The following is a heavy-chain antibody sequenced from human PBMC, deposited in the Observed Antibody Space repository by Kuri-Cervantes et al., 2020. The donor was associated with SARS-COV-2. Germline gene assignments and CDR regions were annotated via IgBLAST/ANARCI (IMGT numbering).Heavy chain of an antibody. CDR1: GGSISSYY. V-gene: IGHV4-59*01. Sequence: SETLSLTCTVSGGSISSYYWSWIRQPPGKGLEWIGYIYYSGSTNYNPSLKGRVTISVDTSKNQFSLKLSSVTAADTAVYYCARRKSDYYDSSGKSYAFDIWGQGTMVTVSS. D-gene: IGHD3-22*01. CDR2: IYYSGST. J-gene: IGHJ3*02. CDR3: ARRKSDYYDSSGKSYAFDI.